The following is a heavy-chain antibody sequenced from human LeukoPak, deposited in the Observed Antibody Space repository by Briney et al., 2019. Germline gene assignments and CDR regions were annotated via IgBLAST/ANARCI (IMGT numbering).Heavy chain of an antibody. CDR1: GGSIRSSYYY. J-gene: IGHJ4*02. CDR3: ARHSLNNYGSYY. CDR2: IYYSGST. D-gene: IGHD5-24*01. V-gene: IGHV4-39*01. Sequence: PSETLSLTCTVSGGSIRSSYYYWGWIRQPPGKGLEWIGSIYYSGSTYYSPSLKSRVTISVDTSKNQFSLNLSSVTAADMATYYCARHSLNNYGSYYWGQGTLVTVSS.